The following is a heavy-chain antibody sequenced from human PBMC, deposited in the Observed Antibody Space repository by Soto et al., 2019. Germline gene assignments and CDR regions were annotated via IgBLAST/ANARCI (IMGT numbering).Heavy chain of an antibody. D-gene: IGHD2-21*02. Sequence: QVQLVESGGGVVQPGRSLRLSCAASGFTFSSYAMHWVRQAPGKGLEWVSLISYDGSNDYYADSVKGRFSISRDNSKNTLYLQMNSLRAEDTAVYYCARSVVTATPHYSQHWGQGTLVTVSS. CDR2: ISYDGSND. CDR3: ARSVVTATPHYSQH. V-gene: IGHV3-30-3*01. J-gene: IGHJ1*01. CDR1: GFTFSSYA.